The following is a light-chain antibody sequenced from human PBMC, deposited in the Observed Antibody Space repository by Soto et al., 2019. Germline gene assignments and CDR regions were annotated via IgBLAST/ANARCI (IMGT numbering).Light chain of an antibody. CDR2: GAS. J-gene: IGKJ2*01. CDR3: QQYNSYSLF. V-gene: IGKV1-5*01. CDR1: QSISNW. Sequence: DIQMTQSPSTLSASVGDRVTITCRASQSISNWLAWYQQKPGKAPKLLIYGASSLESGVPSRFSGSGSGTEFTLTLRNLQPDDFGTYFCQQYNSYSLFFGQGTKLEIK.